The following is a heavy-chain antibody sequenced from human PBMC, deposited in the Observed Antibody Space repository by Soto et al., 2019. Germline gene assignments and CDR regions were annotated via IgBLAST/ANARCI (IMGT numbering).Heavy chain of an antibody. CDR3: ARDRPRSGTMIVVALDAFDI. D-gene: IGHD3-22*01. CDR2: IYSGGST. V-gene: IGHV3-53*01. CDR1: GFTVSSHY. Sequence: EVQLVESGGGLIQPGGSLRLSCAASGFTVSSHYMSWVRQAPGKGLEWVSVIYSGGSTYYADSVKGRFTISRDNSKNTLYLQMNSLRAEDTAVYYCARDRPRSGTMIVVALDAFDIWGQGTMVTVSS. J-gene: IGHJ3*02.